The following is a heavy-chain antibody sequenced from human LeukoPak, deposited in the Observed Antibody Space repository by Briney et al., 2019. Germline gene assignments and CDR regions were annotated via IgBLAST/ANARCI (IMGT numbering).Heavy chain of an antibody. Sequence: GGSLRLSCAASGFIFTNYFMSWVRQAPGKGLEWVASKKHDGSEKYYVDSVRGRFTISRDNTKNSLYLQMSSLRAEDTAVYYCATDRGWRTSGYYLYYFEYWGQGTLVTFSS. CDR2: KKHDGSEK. J-gene: IGHJ4*02. CDR1: GFIFTNYF. V-gene: IGHV3-7*01. CDR3: ATDRGWRTSGYYLYYFEY. D-gene: IGHD3-3*01.